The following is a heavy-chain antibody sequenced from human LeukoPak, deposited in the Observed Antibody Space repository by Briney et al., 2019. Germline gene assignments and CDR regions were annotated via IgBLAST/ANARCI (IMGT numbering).Heavy chain of an antibody. CDR2: IYYSGST. CDR3: ASSGPAAALFDY. D-gene: IGHD2-2*01. Sequence: PSETLSLTCTVSGGSISSGGYYWNWTRQHPGKGLEWIGYIYYSGSTYYNPSLKSRVTISVDTSKNQFSLKLSSVTAADTAVYYCASSGPAAALFDYWGQGTLVTVSS. V-gene: IGHV4-31*03. CDR1: GGSISSGGYY. J-gene: IGHJ4*02.